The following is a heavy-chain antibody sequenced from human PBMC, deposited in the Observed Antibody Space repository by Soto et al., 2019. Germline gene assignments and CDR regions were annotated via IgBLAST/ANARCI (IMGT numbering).Heavy chain of an antibody. CDR2: ISAFNGNT. CDR1: GYSFTNYG. Sequence: QDQLLQSGAEVKKPGASVTVSCKASGYSFTNYGITWVRQAPGQGLEWMGWISAFNGNTHYAQKPQGRVTMPTDASTSTAYMQLRSLRSEDTAVYYCARDRGVAPPVAGNNHYYYYMDVWGKGTTVTVSS. CDR3: ARDRGVAPPVAGNNHYYYYMDV. J-gene: IGHJ6*03. D-gene: IGHD6-19*01. V-gene: IGHV1-18*01.